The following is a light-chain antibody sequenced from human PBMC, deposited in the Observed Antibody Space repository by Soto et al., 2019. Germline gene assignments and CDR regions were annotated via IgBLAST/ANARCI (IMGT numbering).Light chain of an antibody. J-gene: IGKJ2*01. V-gene: IGKV3-20*01. CDR3: QQYGTSPYT. Sequence: DIVLTQSPGTLSFSPGDRATLSCRASQIFTSNQLAWYQHRPGQAPRLLIYGASSRAAGIPDRFTGSGSGTDFTLTIKRLEPEDFVVYYCQQYGTSPYTFGQGARLDFK. CDR1: QIFTSNQ. CDR2: GAS.